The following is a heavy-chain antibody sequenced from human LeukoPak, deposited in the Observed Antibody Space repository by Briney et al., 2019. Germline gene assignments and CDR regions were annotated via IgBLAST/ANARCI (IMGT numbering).Heavy chain of an antibody. CDR2: ISVYNGNT. CDR1: GYTFTSYG. J-gene: IGHJ4*02. V-gene: IGHV1-18*01. D-gene: IGHD3-16*02. Sequence: ASVKVSCKASGYTFTSYGIAWVRQAPGQVLVWMGWISVYNGNTDYAQKFQGRVTMTTDTSTSTAYMEVRSLRFDDTAVYYCARDTRANDYVWRNYRHPLGYWGQGTLVTVSS. CDR3: ARDTRANDYVWRNYRHPLGY.